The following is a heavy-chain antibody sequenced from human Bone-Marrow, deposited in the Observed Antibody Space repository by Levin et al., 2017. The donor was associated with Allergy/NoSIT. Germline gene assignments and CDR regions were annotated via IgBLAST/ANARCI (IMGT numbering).Heavy chain of an antibody. D-gene: IGHD3-9*01. CDR2: IIPIFGTA. V-gene: IGHV1-69*13. Sequence: VASVKVSCKASGGTFSSYAISWVRQAPGQGLEWMGGIIPIFGTANYAQKFQGRVTITADESTSTAYMELSSLRSEDTAVYYCARGATGYFLYYYYGMDGWGQGTTVTVSS. J-gene: IGHJ6*02. CDR3: ARGATGYFLYYYYGMDG. CDR1: GGTFSSYA.